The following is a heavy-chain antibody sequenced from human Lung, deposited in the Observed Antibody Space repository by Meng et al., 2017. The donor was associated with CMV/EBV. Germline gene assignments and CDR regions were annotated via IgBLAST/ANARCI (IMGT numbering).Heavy chain of an antibody. D-gene: IGHD3-3*01. CDR3: ASSLERLTKFDY. V-gene: IGHV3-53*01. CDR2: IYSGGSA. Sequence: SCAASGFTVSTNYMSWVRQAPGKGLEWVSVIYSGGSAFYADSVKGRFTISRDNSRNTMYLQMNSLRVEDTAVYYCASSLERLTKFDYWGQGTLVTVSS. J-gene: IGHJ4*02. CDR1: GFTVSTNY.